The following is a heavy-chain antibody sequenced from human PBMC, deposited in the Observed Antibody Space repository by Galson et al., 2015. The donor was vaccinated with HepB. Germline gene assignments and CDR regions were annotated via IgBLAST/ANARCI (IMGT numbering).Heavy chain of an antibody. J-gene: IGHJ6*03. D-gene: IGHD2-2*01. V-gene: IGHV1-3*01. Sequence: SVKVSCKASGYTFTSYAMHWVRQAPGQRLEWMGWINAGNGNTKYSQKFQGRVTITRDTSASTAYMELSSLRSEDTAVYYCARGYCSSTSCPNYYYYYYMDVWGKGTTVTVSS. CDR3: ARGYCSSTSCPNYYYYYYMDV. CDR2: INAGNGNT. CDR1: GYTFTSYA.